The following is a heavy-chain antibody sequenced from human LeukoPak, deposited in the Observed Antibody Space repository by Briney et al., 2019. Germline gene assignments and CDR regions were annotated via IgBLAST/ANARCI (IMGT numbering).Heavy chain of an antibody. CDR2: IYYSGST. CDR1: GGSISSGGYY. CDR3: ARADTAMVIFDY. Sequence: SETLSLTCTVSGGSISSGGYYWSWIRQPPGKGLEWIGYIYYSGSTYYNPSLKSRVTISVDTSKNQFSLKLSSVTAADTAVYYCARADTAMVIFDYWGQGTLVTVSS. D-gene: IGHD5-18*01. V-gene: IGHV4-30-4*01. J-gene: IGHJ4*02.